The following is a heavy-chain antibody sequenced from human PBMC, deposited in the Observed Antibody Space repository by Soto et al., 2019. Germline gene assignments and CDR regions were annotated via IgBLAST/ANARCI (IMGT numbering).Heavy chain of an antibody. V-gene: IGHV1-2*04. CDR3: ARESPSYCTNGVCYPFDY. D-gene: IGHD2-8*01. J-gene: IGHJ4*02. Sequence: ASAKVSCKASGDTFTGNYMYWVRQAPGQGLEWMGWINPNSGGTNYAQKFQGWVTMTRDTSISTAYMVLSRRRSDEAAVYYCARESPSYCTNGVCYPFDYWGQGTLVTVSS. CDR1: GDTFTGNY. CDR2: INPNSGGT.